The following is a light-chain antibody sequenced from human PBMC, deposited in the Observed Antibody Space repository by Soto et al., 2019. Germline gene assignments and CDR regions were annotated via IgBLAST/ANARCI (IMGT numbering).Light chain of an antibody. CDR1: QGIGND. V-gene: IGKV1-17*01. J-gene: IGKJ4*01. Sequence: DLQMTQSPSSLSASVGDRVTITCRARQGIGNDLGWYQQKPEKAPKRLIYAASSLQSGAPSRFSGSGSGTEFTLTIISLHPEDFATYYCLQRNSYPVTFGGGTKVEIE. CDR2: AAS. CDR3: LQRNSYPVT.